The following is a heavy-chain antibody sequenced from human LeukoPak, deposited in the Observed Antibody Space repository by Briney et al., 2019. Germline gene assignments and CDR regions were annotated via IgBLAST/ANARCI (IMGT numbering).Heavy chain of an antibody. J-gene: IGHJ3*02. Sequence: SETLSLTCTVSGGSISSYYWSWIRQPPGKGLEWIGFIYYSGSTNYNPSLKSRVTISVDTSKKQFSLKLRSVTAADTAVYYCARSSYYYAADASDIWGQGTMVTVSS. D-gene: IGHD3-10*01. CDR2: IYYSGST. V-gene: IGHV4-59*01. CDR1: GGSISSYY. CDR3: ARSSYYYAADASDI.